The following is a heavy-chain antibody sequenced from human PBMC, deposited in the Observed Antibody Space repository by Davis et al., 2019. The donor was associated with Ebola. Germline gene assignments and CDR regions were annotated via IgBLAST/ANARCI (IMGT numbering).Heavy chain of an antibody. D-gene: IGHD3-10*01. CDR3: ARHGMMADGSGSDNWFDP. CDR1: GYSFTSYW. CDR2: IYPGDSDT. Sequence: GESLNISCKGSGYSFTSYWIGWVRQMPGKGLEWMGIIYPGDSDTRYSPSFQGQVTISADKSISTAYLQWSSLKASDTAMYYCARHGMMADGSGSDNWFDPWGQGTLVTVSS. V-gene: IGHV5-51*01. J-gene: IGHJ5*02.